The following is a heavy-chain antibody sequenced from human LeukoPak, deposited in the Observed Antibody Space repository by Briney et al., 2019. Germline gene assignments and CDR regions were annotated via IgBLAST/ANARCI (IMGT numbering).Heavy chain of an antibody. J-gene: IGHJ4*02. D-gene: IGHD6-19*01. CDR2: IYYTGAP. CDR1: GGSIGINH. V-gene: IGHV4-59*12. CDR3: AKDGNSGWVIDY. Sequence: SETLSLTCTVSGGSIGINHWTWMRHPPGEGLEYIGYIYYTGAPNYHPTLKSRVTISVDTSKNKFSLRLSSVPAPDTAVYFCAKDGNSGWVIDYWGQGTLVTVSS.